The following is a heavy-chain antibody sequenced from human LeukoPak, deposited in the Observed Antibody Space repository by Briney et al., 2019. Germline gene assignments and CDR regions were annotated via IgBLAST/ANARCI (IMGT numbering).Heavy chain of an antibody. Sequence: GASVKVSCKASGYTFTGYYMHWVRQAPGQGLEWMGWINPNSGGTNYAQKFQGRVTMTRDTSISTAYMELSRLRSDDTAVYYCARDQTGDCTNGVCYTADYWGQGTLVTVSS. CDR1: GYTFTGYY. CDR3: ARDQTGDCTNGVCYTADY. V-gene: IGHV1-2*02. D-gene: IGHD2-8*01. CDR2: INPNSGGT. J-gene: IGHJ4*02.